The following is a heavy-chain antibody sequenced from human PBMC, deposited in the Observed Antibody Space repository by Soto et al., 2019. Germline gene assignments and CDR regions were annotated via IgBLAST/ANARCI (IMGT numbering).Heavy chain of an antibody. V-gene: IGHV1-69*01. D-gene: IGHD6-13*01. Sequence: QVQLVQSGAEVKKPGSSVKVSCKASGGSFSSYAISWVRQAPGQGLEWMGGIIPIVGTGNYAQNFQGRVTITADESTSTAYMELSSLRSEDPAMYYWARDLRSAGRPGMDVWGQGTTVTVSS. CDR2: IIPIVGTG. CDR1: GGSFSSYA. J-gene: IGHJ6*02. CDR3: ARDLRSAGRPGMDV.